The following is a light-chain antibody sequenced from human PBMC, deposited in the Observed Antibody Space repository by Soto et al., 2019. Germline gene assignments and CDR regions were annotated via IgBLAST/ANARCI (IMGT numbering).Light chain of an antibody. CDR2: DTS. Sequence: IGFTQSACTVSSSPGERATLSCRASQTVSSKLAWYQHKPGQAPRLLIYDTSNRATGIPARFSGSGSGTDFTLTISSLEPEDFAVYYCHQRKRWPRTFGQGTKVDIK. J-gene: IGKJ1*01. CDR1: QTVSSK. V-gene: IGKV3-11*01. CDR3: HQRKRWPRT.